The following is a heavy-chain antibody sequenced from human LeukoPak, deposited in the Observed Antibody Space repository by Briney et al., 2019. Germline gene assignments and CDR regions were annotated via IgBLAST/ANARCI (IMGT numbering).Heavy chain of an antibody. D-gene: IGHD6-25*01. CDR1: GYTFTSYG. Sequence: VASVKVPRKASGYTFTSYGISWVRQAPGQGLEWMGWISAYNGNTNYAQNLQGRVTMTTDTSTRIAYMELRSLGSDDTAIYYCARFSIPANWFDPWGQGTLVTVSS. V-gene: IGHV1-18*01. CDR2: ISAYNGNT. CDR3: ARFSIPANWFDP. J-gene: IGHJ5*02.